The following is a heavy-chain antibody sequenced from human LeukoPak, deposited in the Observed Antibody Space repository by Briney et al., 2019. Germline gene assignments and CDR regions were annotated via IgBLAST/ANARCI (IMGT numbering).Heavy chain of an antibody. CDR2: IKQDGSEK. J-gene: IGHJ4*02. Sequence: PGGSLRLSCAASGVTVSTNYMSWVRQAPGKGLEWVANIKQDGSEKYYVDSVKGRFTISRDNAKNSLYLQMNSLRAEDTAVYYCARPSTHWGQGTLVTVSS. CDR3: ARPSTH. CDR1: GVTVSTNY. V-gene: IGHV3-7*01. D-gene: IGHD5/OR15-5a*01.